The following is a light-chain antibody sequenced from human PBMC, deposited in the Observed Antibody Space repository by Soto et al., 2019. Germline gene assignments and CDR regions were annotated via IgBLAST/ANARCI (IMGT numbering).Light chain of an antibody. CDR3: QHSYSTPYK. Sequence: DIQMTQSPSSLSASVGDRVTITCRASQSISSYLNWYQQKPGKAPKLLIYAASSLQSGVPSRFSGSGSGTDFTLTISSLQPEDFATHYCQHSYSTPYKFGQGTKLEIK. CDR2: AAS. V-gene: IGKV1-39*01. CDR1: QSISSY. J-gene: IGKJ2*01.